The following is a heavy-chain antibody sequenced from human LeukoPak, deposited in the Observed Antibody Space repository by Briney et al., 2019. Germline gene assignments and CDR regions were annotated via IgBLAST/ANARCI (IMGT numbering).Heavy chain of an antibody. CDR1: GFTFSSYW. CDR2: INSDGSST. CDR3: AREADCSGGRCYRGAFDI. J-gene: IGHJ3*02. V-gene: IGHV3-74*01. Sequence: GGSLRLSCAASGFTFSSYWMHWVRQAPGKGLVWVSRINSDGSSTNYADSVKGRFTISRDNAKNTVYLQMNSLRAEDTAVYYCAREADCSGGRCYRGAFDIWGQGTMVTVSS. D-gene: IGHD2-15*01.